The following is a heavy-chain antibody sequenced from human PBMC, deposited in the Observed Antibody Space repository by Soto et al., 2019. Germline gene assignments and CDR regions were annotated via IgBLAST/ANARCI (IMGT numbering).Heavy chain of an antibody. V-gene: IGHV1-69*13. D-gene: IGHD6-19*01. CDR1: GGTFSSYA. Sequence: ASVKVSCKASGGTFSSYATNWVRQAPGQGLEWMGGIIPIFGTANYAQKFQGRVTITADESTSTAYMELSSLRSEDTAVYYCARDCKWLPPSDGPNDYYYYGMDVWGQGTTVTVSS. CDR2: IIPIFGTA. J-gene: IGHJ6*02. CDR3: ARDCKWLPPSDGPNDYYYYGMDV.